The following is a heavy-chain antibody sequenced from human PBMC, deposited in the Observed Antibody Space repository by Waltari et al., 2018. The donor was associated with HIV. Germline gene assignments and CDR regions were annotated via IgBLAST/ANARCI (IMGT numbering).Heavy chain of an antibody. CDR1: GGSFSGYF. CDR3: ARKPQIIGRPLDH. J-gene: IGHJ5*02. V-gene: IGHV4-34*02. Sequence: QVQLKEWGAGLLRPSETLSLTCAIYGGSFSGYFWSWIRLSPERGLEWVGEINQNGETNYNPSLKSRVVMAIDTTKSQFFLNISSVSAADTAVYFCARKPQIIGRPLDHWGQGAPVTVSS. CDR2: INQNGET.